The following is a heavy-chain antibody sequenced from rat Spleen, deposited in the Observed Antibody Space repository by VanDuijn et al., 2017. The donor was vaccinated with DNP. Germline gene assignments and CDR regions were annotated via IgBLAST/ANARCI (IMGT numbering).Heavy chain of an antibody. CDR3: TTGAMDA. CDR2: ITNSGGST. J-gene: IGHJ4*01. CDR1: GFTFSNYD. V-gene: IGHV5-27*01. Sequence: EVQLVESGGGLVQPGRSLKLSCAASGFTFSNYDMAWVRQAPTKGLEWVASITNSGGSTYYRDSVKGRFTISRDNAKSTLYLQMDSLRSEDTATYYCTTGAMDAWGQGTSVTVSS.